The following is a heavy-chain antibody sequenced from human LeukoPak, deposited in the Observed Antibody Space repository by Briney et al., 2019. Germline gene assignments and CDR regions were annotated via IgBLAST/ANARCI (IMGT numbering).Heavy chain of an antibody. Sequence: SETLSLTCTVSGGSINSYYWSWIRQPAGKGLEWIGRIYTSGSTNYNPSLKSRVTMSVDTSKNQFSLKLSSVTAADTAVYYCARCRFGEYRSYYYYMDVWGKGTTVTISS. V-gene: IGHV4-4*07. D-gene: IGHD3-10*01. J-gene: IGHJ6*03. CDR3: ARCRFGEYRSYYYYMDV. CDR1: GGSINSYY. CDR2: IYTSGST.